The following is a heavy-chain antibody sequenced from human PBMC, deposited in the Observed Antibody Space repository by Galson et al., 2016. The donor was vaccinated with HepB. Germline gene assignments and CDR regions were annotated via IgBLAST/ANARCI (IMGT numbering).Heavy chain of an antibody. J-gene: IGHJ4*02. CDR1: GGSFSDYN. V-gene: IGHV4-34*01. Sequence: ETLSLTCAVYGGSFSDYNWNWIRQPPGKGLEWIGEINHSGSTNYNPSLKSRVTISVDTSKKQVSLKVTSVTAADTAVYYCARGRSSGWFQWGQGTLVTVSA. D-gene: IGHD6-19*01. CDR3: ARGRSSGWFQ. CDR2: INHSGST.